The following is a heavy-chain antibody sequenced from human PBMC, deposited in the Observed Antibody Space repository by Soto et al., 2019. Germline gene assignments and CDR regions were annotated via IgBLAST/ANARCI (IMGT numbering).Heavy chain of an antibody. J-gene: IGHJ6*02. CDR1: GGHGSSGSYY. CDR3: ACAYDFWSGYSSTADYYYGMDV. D-gene: IGHD3-3*01. V-gene: IGHV4-61*01. CDR2: IYYSGST. Sequence: PSETLSLTCTVSGGHGSSGSYYWSWNRQPPGKGLEWIGYIYYSGSTNYNPSLKSRVTISVDTSKNQFSLKLSSVTAADTAVYYCACAYDFWSGYSSTADYYYGMDVWGQGTTVTVSS.